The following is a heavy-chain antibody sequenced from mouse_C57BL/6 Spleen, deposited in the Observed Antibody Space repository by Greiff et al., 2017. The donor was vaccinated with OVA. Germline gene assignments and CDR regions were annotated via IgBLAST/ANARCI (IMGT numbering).Heavy chain of an antibody. CDR3: ARDGEDYFDY. CDR1: GYTFTSYT. Sequence: QVHVKQSGAELARPGASVKMSCKASGYTFTSYTMHWVTQRPGQGLEWIGYINPSSGYTKYNQKFKDKATLTADKSSSTAYMQLSSLTSEDSAVYYCARDGEDYFDYWGQGTTLTVSS. CDR2: INPSSGYT. J-gene: IGHJ2*01. V-gene: IGHV1-4*01.